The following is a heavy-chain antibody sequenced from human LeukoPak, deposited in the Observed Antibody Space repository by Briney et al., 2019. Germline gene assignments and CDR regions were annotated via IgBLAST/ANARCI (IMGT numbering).Heavy chain of an antibody. CDR2: IIPIFGTA. D-gene: IGHD6-6*01. CDR3: ARLTQLARGRY. V-gene: IGHV1-69*13. CDR1: GYTFTSYG. J-gene: IGHJ4*02. Sequence: SVTVSCKASGYTFTSYGISWVRQAPGQGLEWMGGIIPIFGTANYAQKFQGRVTITADESTSTAYMELSSLRSEDTAVYYCARLTQLARGRYWGQGTLVTVSS.